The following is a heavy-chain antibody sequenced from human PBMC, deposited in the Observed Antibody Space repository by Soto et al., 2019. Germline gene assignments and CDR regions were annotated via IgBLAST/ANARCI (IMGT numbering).Heavy chain of an antibody. Sequence: GGSLRLSCAASRFTFSNYWMSWVRQAPGRGLEWVANIQEDGREKYYVDSVKGRFTISRDNAKSSLFLQMNSLRAEDTAVYYCARDLNYRILTAYYDALDLWGQGTRVTVSS. CDR1: RFTFSNYW. CDR2: IQEDGREK. D-gene: IGHD3-9*01. J-gene: IGHJ3*01. V-gene: IGHV3-7*01. CDR3: ARDLNYRILTAYYDALDL.